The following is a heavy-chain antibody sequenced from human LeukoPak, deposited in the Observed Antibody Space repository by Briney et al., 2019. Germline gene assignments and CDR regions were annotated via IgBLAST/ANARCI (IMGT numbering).Heavy chain of an antibody. V-gene: IGHV3-15*01. J-gene: IGHJ5*02. CDR3: TTDRGYSYGFDWFDP. D-gene: IGHD5-18*01. Sequence: GGSLRLSCAASGFTFSNAWMSWVRQAPGKGLEWVGRIKSKTDGGTTDYAAPVKGRFTISRDDSKNTLYLQMNSLKTEDTAVYYCTTDRGYSYGFDWFDPWGQGTLVTVSS. CDR2: IKSKTDGGTT. CDR1: GFTFSNAW.